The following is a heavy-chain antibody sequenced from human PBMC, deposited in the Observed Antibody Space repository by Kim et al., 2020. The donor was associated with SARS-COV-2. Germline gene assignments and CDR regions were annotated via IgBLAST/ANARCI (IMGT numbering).Heavy chain of an antibody. V-gene: IGHV3-53*04. CDR3: ASFTRSYYRSGPDYYFDY. J-gene: IGHJ4*02. CDR2: IYSGGSP. CDR1: GFTVSSNY. D-gene: IGHD3-10*01. Sequence: GGSLRLSCAASGFTVSSNYISWVRQAPGKGLEWVSVIYSGGSPYYADSVKGRFTISRHNFKNTLDLQMNSLRAEDTAVYYCASFTRSYYRSGPDYYFDYWGQGTLVSVSS.